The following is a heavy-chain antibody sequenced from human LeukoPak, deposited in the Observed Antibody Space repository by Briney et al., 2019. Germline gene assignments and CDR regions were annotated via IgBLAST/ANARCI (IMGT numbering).Heavy chain of an antibody. CDR1: GYTLTELS. V-gene: IGHV1-46*01. D-gene: IGHD3-10*01. CDR3: AREDWSGSRHRLFDY. J-gene: IGHJ4*02. CDR2: INPSGGST. Sequence: GASVKVSCKVSGYTLTELSMHWVRQAPGQGLEWMGIINPSGGSTSYAQKFQGRVTMTRDTSTSTVYMELSSLRSEDTAVYYCAREDWSGSRHRLFDYWGQGTLVTVSS.